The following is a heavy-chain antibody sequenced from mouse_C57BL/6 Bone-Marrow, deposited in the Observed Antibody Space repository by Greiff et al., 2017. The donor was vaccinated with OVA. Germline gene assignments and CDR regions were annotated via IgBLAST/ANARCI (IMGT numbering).Heavy chain of an antibody. V-gene: IGHV1-39*01. D-gene: IGHD1-1*01. Sequence: EVQLQESGPELVKPGASVKISCKASGYSFTDYNMNWVKQSNGKSLEWIGVINPNYGTTSYNQKFKGKATLTVDQSSSTAYMQLNSLTSEDSAVYCCARDHHYVGSSDWYCDDWGTGTTVTVSA. CDR1: GYSFTDYN. CDR2: INPNYGTT. CDR3: ARDHHYVGSSDWYCDD. J-gene: IGHJ1*03.